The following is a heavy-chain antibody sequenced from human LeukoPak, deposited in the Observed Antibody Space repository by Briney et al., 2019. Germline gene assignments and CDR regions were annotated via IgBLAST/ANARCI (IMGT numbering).Heavy chain of an antibody. Sequence: PGGTLRLSCAISGLTFDSYAMSWVRQAPGKGLEWVSAISGSGTSTFYADSVKGRFTISRDDSSNTLYLQMNSLRGEDTAVYYCAKDPTMIVVVIPDYWGQGTLVTVSS. J-gene: IGHJ4*02. CDR3: AKDPTMIVVVIPDY. V-gene: IGHV3-23*01. CDR2: ISGSGTST. CDR1: GLTFDSYA. D-gene: IGHD3-22*01.